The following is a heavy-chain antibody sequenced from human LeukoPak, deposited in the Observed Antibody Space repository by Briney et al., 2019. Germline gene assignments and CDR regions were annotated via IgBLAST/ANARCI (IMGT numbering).Heavy chain of an antibody. Sequence: VASVKVSCKASGYTFTSYYMHWVRQVPGQGLEWMGWINPNSGGTNYAQKFQGRVTMTWDTSISTAYMELSGLRSDDTAVYYCARRKRIDMDVWGKGTTVTVSS. CDR1: GYTFTSYY. CDR2: INPNSGGT. J-gene: IGHJ6*03. CDR3: ARRKRIDMDV. D-gene: IGHD2/OR15-2a*01. V-gene: IGHV1-2*02.